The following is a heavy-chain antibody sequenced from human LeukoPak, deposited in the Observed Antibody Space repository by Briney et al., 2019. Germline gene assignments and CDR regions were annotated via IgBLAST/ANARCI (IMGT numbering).Heavy chain of an antibody. CDR2: ISWNSGSI. CDR1: GFTLDDYA. D-gene: IGHD6-19*01. J-gene: IGHJ4*02. CDR3: TVAGRRDY. Sequence: PGGSLRLSCAASGFTLDDYAMHWVRQAPGKGLEWVSGISWNSGSIGYADSVKGRFTISRDNDKNSLYLQMNSLRAEDTALYYCTVAGRRDYWGQGTLVTVSS. V-gene: IGHV3-9*01.